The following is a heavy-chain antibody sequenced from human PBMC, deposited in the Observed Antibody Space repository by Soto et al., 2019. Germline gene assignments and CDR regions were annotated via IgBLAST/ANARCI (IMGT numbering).Heavy chain of an antibody. CDR3: ARKLGWQWPNSFDY. Sequence: QVQLVQSGAEVKKPGASVKVSCKASGYTFTSYDINWVRHATGQGLEWMGWMNPNSGNTGYAQKFQGRVTMTRNTSISTAYMELSSLRSEDTAVYYCARKLGWQWPNSFDYWGQGTLVTVSS. D-gene: IGHD6-19*01. CDR1: GYTFTSYD. J-gene: IGHJ4*02. V-gene: IGHV1-8*01. CDR2: MNPNSGNT.